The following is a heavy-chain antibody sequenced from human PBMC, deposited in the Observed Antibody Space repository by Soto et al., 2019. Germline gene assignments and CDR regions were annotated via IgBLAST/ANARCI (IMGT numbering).Heavy chain of an antibody. D-gene: IGHD2-21*02. Sequence: PSGSLALGCAVCGVSLWSYLVGWTRKHPGKGLEWIGEINHSGSTNYNPSLKSRVTISVDTSKNPFSLKLSSVTAADTAVYYCGAYCGGNGYPSYSYGMDVWGQGTTVTVSS. V-gene: IGHV4-34*01. CDR1: GVSLWSYL. CDR2: INHSGST. CDR3: GAYCGGNGYPSYSYGMDV. J-gene: IGHJ6*02.